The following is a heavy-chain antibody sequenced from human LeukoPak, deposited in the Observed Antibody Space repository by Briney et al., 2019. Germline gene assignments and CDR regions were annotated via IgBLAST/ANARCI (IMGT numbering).Heavy chain of an antibody. J-gene: IGHJ5*02. D-gene: IGHD7-27*01. Sequence: GGPLRLSCAASGFTFSSYGMHWVRQAPGKGLEWVAVIWYDGSNKYYADSVKGRFTISRDNSKNTLYLQMNSLRAEDTAVYYCARGNWGSAYWFDPWGQGTLVTVSS. V-gene: IGHV3-33*01. CDR3: ARGNWGSAYWFDP. CDR1: GFTFSSYG. CDR2: IWYDGSNK.